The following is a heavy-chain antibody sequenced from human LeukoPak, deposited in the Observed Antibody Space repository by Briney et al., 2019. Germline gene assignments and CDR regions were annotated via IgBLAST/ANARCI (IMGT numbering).Heavy chain of an antibody. CDR3: ARGPAARKGYYYGMDV. CDR1: GFTFSSYA. V-gene: IGHV3-23*01. D-gene: IGHD6-6*01. CDR2: ISGSGGST. Sequence: PGGSLRLSCAASGFTFSSYAMSWVRQAPGKGLEWVSAISGSGGSTYYADSVKGRFTISRDNSKNTLYLQMNSLRAEDTAVYYCARGPAARKGYYYGMDVWGQGTTVTVSS. J-gene: IGHJ6*02.